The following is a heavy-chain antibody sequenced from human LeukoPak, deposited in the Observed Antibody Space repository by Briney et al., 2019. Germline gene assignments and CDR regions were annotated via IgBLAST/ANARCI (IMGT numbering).Heavy chain of an antibody. V-gene: IGHV1-69*04. CDR2: IIPILGLR. CDR3: ARGRGSRTGSNGDYLDY. CDR1: GGPFSSHA. D-gene: IGHD1-1*01. J-gene: IGHJ4*02. Sequence: ASVTVSCKTSGGPFSSHAVNWVRQAPGQGLEWMGRIIPILGLRNYAQRFQGRVTITADKSTSTVYMDVTSLRSEDTAVYFCARGRGSRTGSNGDYLDYWGQGTLVTVSS.